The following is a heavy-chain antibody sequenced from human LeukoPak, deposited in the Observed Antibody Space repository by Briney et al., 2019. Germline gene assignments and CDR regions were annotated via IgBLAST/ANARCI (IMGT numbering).Heavy chain of an antibody. J-gene: IGHJ6*02. CDR3: ARDSPQDGDADYYGMDV. CDR2: ISSSSSTI. Sequence: PGGSLRLSCAASGFTFSSYSMNWVRQAPGKGLEWVSYISSSSSTIYYADSVKGRFTISRDNAKNSLYLQMNSLRAEDTAVYYCARDSPQDGDADYYGMDVWGQGTTVTVSS. V-gene: IGHV3-48*04. CDR1: GFTFSSYS. D-gene: IGHD4-17*01.